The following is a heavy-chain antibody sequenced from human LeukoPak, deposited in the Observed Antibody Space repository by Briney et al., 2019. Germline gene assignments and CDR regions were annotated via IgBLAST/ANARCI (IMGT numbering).Heavy chain of an antibody. CDR3: TTTPNYYGSGSNDY. Sequence: GGSLRLSCAASGFTFSNAWTSWVRQAPGKGLEWVGRIKSKTDGGTTDYAAPVKGRFTISRDDSKNTLYLQMNSLKTEDTAVYYCTTTPNYYGSGSNDYWGQGTLVTVSS. J-gene: IGHJ4*02. D-gene: IGHD3-10*01. CDR1: GFTFSNAW. V-gene: IGHV3-15*01. CDR2: IKSKTDGGTT.